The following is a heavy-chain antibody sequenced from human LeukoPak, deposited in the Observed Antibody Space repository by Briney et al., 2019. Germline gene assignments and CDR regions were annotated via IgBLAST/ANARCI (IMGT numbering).Heavy chain of an antibody. J-gene: IGHJ5*02. Sequence: GGSLRLSCAASGFTFDDYDMHWVRQAPGKGLECVSGISWSSGSIGYADSVKGRFTISRDNAKNYLYLQMNSLRAEDMALYYCAKSPIAAAGHNWFDPWGQGTLVTVSS. D-gene: IGHD6-13*01. CDR2: ISWSSGSI. V-gene: IGHV3-9*03. CDR3: AKSPIAAAGHNWFDP. CDR1: GFTFDDYD.